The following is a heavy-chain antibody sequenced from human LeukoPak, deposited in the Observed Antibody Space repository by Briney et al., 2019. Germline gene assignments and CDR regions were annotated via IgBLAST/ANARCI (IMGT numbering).Heavy chain of an antibody. CDR2: IKEDGSEK. Sequence: QAGGSLRLSCAASGFTLSSYCMTWVRQAPGKGLEWVANIKEDGSEKYHVDSVKGRFTISRDNAKNSLYLQMNSLRAEDTAVYYCARSDWESMVRGVIISTPDYYYYYMDVWGKGTTVTISS. V-gene: IGHV3-7*01. D-gene: IGHD3-10*01. J-gene: IGHJ6*03. CDR1: GFTLSSYC. CDR3: ARSDWESMVRGVIISTPDYYYYYMDV.